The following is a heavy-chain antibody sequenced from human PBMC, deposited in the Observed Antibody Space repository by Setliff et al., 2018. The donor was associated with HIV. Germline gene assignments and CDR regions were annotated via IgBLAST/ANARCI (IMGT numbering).Heavy chain of an antibody. J-gene: IGHJ6*02. CDR2: ISSGSSTI. Sequence: GGSLRLSCVASGFSFSDNSMNWVRQAPGEGLEWVSYISSGSSTIYYADSVKGRFTISRDNAKNSLYLQMNSLRAEDTAVYYCTRGHSGSYFEYYYYYHGMDVWGQGTTVTVSS. CDR3: TRGHSGSYFEYYYYYHGMDV. CDR1: GFSFSDNS. V-gene: IGHV3-48*04. D-gene: IGHD1-26*01.